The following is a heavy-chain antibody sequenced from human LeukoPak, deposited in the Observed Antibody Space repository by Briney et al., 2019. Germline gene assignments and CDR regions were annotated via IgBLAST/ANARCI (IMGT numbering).Heavy chain of an antibody. D-gene: IGHD3-22*01. CDR3: ATSGRLDSSAYSSRFEY. V-gene: IGHV3-48*02. CDR2: ISRRSSTI. CDR1: GFNFSTYR. J-gene: IGHJ4*02. Sequence: GGSLGLSCAASGFNFSTYRMNWVRQAPGPGLEWVSHISRRSSTIYDADTVRGRFTIPSDNAKNSLYRPHNRLRDDDTAVYYCATSGRLDSSAYSSRFEYWGQGTLVTVSS.